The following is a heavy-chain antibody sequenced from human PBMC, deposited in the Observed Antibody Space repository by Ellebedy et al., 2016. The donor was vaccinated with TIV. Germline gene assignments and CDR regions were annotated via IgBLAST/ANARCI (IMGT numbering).Heavy chain of an antibody. D-gene: IGHD2-21*02. J-gene: IGHJ5*02. CDR1: GYTFTGYY. CDR3: ARDPWASYCGGDCTPAPWFDP. CDR2: INPNSGGT. V-gene: IGHV1-2*04. Sequence: ASVKVSCXASGYTFTGYYMHWVRQAPGQGLEWMGWINPNSGGTNYAQKFQGWVTMTRDTSISTAYMELSRLRSDDTAVYYCARDPWASYCGGDCTPAPWFDPWGQGTLVTVSS.